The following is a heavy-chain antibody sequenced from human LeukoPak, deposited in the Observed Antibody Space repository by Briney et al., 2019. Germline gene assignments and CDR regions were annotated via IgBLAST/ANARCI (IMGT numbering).Heavy chain of an antibody. Sequence: SETLSLTCTVSGGSISSSSYYWGWIRQPPGKGLEWIGSIYYSGSTYYNPSLKSRVTISVDTSKNQFSLKLSSVTAADTAVYYCARGLIQLDYWGQGTLVTVSS. V-gene: IGHV4-39*07. J-gene: IGHJ4*02. CDR3: ARGLIQLDY. CDR2: IYYSGST. D-gene: IGHD5-18*01. CDR1: GGSISSSSYY.